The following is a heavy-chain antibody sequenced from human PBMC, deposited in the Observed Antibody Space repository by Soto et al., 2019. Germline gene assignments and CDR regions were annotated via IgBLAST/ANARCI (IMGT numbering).Heavy chain of an antibody. CDR3: GKERRGSGWSVCDF. CDR2: ISGSGDSA. D-gene: IGHD6-19*01. J-gene: IGHJ4*02. Sequence: VQLLESGGGLVQPGGSLRLSCAASGFIFRDYAMNWVRQAPGKGLEWVSDISGSGDSARYADSVKGRFTISIDNSRDTLYLHMNSLRVDDTAVYYCGKERRGSGWSVCDFWGQGDLVTVSS. V-gene: IGHV3-23*01. CDR1: GFIFRDYA.